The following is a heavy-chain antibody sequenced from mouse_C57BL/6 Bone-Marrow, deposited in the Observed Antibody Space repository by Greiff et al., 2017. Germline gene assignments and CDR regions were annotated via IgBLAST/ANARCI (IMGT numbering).Heavy chain of an antibody. V-gene: IGHV1-82*01. CDR2: IYPGDGDT. J-gene: IGHJ2*01. D-gene: IGHD2-1*01. CDR3: ARHGNYH. CDR1: GYAFSSSW. Sequence: QVQLQQSGPELVKPGASVKISCKASGYAFSSSWMNWVKQRPGKGLEWIGRIYPGDGDTNYNGKFKGKATLTADKSSTTAYLQLSSLTSEDSAVYFCARHGNYHWGQGTTLTVSS.